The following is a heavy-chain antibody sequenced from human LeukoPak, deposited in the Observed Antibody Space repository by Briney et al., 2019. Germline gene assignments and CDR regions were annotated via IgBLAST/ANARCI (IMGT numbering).Heavy chain of an antibody. CDR1: GFTFSGHW. CDR3: ASGLWFGELKADFDY. Sequence: GGSLRLSCTASGFTFSGHWIHWVRQAPGMGLVWVSRINEHGTDSMYAESVKGRFTISRDNAKNSLYLQMNSLRAEDTAVYYCASGLWFGELKADFDYWGQGTLVTVSS. D-gene: IGHD3-10*01. J-gene: IGHJ4*02. V-gene: IGHV3-74*03. CDR2: INEHGTDS.